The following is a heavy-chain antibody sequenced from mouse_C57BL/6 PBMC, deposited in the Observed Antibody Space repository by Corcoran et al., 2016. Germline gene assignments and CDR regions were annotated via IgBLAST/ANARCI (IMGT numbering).Heavy chain of an antibody. Sequence: EVQLQQSGPELVKPGASVKISCKASGYTFTDYYMNWVKQSHGKSLEWIGDINPNNGGTSYIQKFKGKATLTVDKSSSTAYMELRSLTSEDSAVYYCARYYYGSSDYWGQATTLTVSS. CDR1: GYTFTDYY. CDR2: INPNNGGT. V-gene: IGHV1-26*01. CDR3: ARYYYGSSDY. D-gene: IGHD1-1*01. J-gene: IGHJ2*01.